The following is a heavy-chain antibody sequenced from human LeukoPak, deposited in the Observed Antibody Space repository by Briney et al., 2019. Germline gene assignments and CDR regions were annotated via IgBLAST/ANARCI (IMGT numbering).Heavy chain of an antibody. CDR2: IYTSGST. V-gene: IGHV4-4*07. J-gene: IGHJ6*02. D-gene: IGHD3-3*01. CDR3: ARDLYRDYDFWSGHIYGMDV. Sequence: SETLSLTCTVSGGSISSYYWSWIRQPAGKGLEWIGRIYTSGSTNYNPSLKSRVTMSVDTSKNQFSLKLSSVTAADTAVYYCARDLYRDYDFWSGHIYGMDVWGQGTTVTVPS. CDR1: GGSISSYY.